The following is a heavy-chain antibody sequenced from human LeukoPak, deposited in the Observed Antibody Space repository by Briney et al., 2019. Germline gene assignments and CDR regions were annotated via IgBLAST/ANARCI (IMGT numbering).Heavy chain of an antibody. V-gene: IGHV4-34*01. D-gene: IGHD3-3*01. CDR3: ARVGLYYDFWSGYLTASYFDY. CDR2: INHSGST. CDR1: GGSFSGYY. Sequence: PSETLSLTCAVYGGSFSGYYWSWIRQPPGKGLWWIGEINHSGSTNYNPSIKSRATISVDTSKNQFSLKLSPVTAADTAVYYCARVGLYYDFWSGYLTASYFDYWGQGTLVTVSS. J-gene: IGHJ4*02.